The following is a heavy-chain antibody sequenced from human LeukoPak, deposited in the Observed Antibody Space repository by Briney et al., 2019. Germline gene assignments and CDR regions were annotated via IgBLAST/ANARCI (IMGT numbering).Heavy chain of an antibody. Sequence: GRSLRLSCAASGFTFSSYAMHWVRQAPGKGLEWVAVISYDGSNKYYADSVKGRFTISRENSKHTLYLQMNSLRAEDTAVYYCARDFVEQAGYAFDIWGQGTMVTVSS. CDR3: ARDFVEQAGYAFDI. V-gene: IGHV3-30-3*01. CDR2: ISYDGSNK. CDR1: GFTFSSYA. J-gene: IGHJ3*02. D-gene: IGHD3-16*02.